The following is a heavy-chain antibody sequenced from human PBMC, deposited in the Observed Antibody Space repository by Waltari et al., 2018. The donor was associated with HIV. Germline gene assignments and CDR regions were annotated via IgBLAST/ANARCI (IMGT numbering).Heavy chain of an antibody. J-gene: IGHJ3*01. CDR2: LSGSGSTA. V-gene: IGHV3-23*01. CDR3: VKSMRDLRPSAFDL. CDR1: GFNFRNFA. Sequence: EVQLLESGGGLVQPGGSLRLSCAASGFNFRNFAMSWVRQAPGKGPDWVPALSGSGSTASYADTVKGRFTISRDFSNNTLSLQMNNLRAEDTAVYFCVKSMRDLRPSAFDLWGQGTMVAISS. D-gene: IGHD2-8*01.